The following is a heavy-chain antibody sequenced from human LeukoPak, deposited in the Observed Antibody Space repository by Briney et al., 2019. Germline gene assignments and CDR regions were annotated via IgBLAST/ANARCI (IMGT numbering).Heavy chain of an antibody. CDR3: AKGPGVRFLEWFDI. CDR2: ISWNSGSI. Sequence: GGSLRLSCAVSGFTFDDYAMHWVRQAPGKGLEWVSGISWNSGSIGYADSVKGRFTISRDNAKNSLYLQMNSLRAEDTALYYCAKGPGVRFLEWFDIWGQGTMVTVSS. CDR1: GFTFDDYA. J-gene: IGHJ3*02. V-gene: IGHV3-9*01. D-gene: IGHD3-3*01.